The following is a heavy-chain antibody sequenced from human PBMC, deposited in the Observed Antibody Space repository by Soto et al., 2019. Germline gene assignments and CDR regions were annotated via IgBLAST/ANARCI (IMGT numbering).Heavy chain of an antibody. CDR3: ARDYPSRGWFDP. V-gene: IGHV4-59*01. J-gene: IGHJ5*02. Sequence: PSETLSLTCTVSGGSISSYYWSWIRQPSGKGLEWIGYIYYSGSTNYNPSLKSRVTISVDTSKNQFSLKLSSVTAADTAVYYCARDYPSRGWFDPWGQGTLVTVSS. CDR2: IYYSGST. D-gene: IGHD3-10*01. CDR1: GGSISSYY.